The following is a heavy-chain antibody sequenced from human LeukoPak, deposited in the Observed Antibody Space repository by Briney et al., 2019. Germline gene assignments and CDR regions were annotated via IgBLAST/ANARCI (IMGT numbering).Heavy chain of an antibody. Sequence: PGGSLRLSCAASGFTFSSYSMNWVRQAPGKGLEWVSSISSSSSYIYYADSVKGRFTISRDNAKNSLYLQMNSLRAEDTAVYYCAREGKLDYSNLFDYWGQGTLVTVSS. CDR3: AREGKLDYSNLFDY. D-gene: IGHD4-4*01. CDR1: GFTFSSYS. CDR2: ISSSSSYI. V-gene: IGHV3-21*01. J-gene: IGHJ4*02.